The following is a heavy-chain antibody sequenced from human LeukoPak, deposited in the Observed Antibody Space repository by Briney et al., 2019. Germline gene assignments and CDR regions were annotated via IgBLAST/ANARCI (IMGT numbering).Heavy chain of an antibody. CDR1: GFTFSNCA. D-gene: IGHD3-22*01. V-gene: IGHV3-23*01. J-gene: IGHJ4*02. CDR2: FSGSGGAT. Sequence: GGSLRLSCAASGFTFSNCAMSWVRQAPGKGLEWVSSFSGSGGATYYADSVKGRFTISRDNSKNMLYLQMNSLRAEDTAVYYCTTLLTMIHWGQGTLVTVSS. CDR3: TTLLTMIH.